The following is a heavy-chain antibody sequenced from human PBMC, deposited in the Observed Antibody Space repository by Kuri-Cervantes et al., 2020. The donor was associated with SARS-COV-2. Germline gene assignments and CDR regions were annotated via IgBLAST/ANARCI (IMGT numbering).Heavy chain of an antibody. D-gene: IGHD1/OR15-1a*01. V-gene: IGHV4-39*01. J-gene: IGHJ4*02. CDR3: VRQNWDIDS. CDR2: ILYSGRT. CDR1: GDSISGSRYY. Sequence: ESLKISCSVSGDSISGSRYYWGWIRQPPGKGLDWIGSILYSGRTDSNPSLESRVTMSIDTSKNQFSLNLTSVTAADTAVYYCVRQNWDIDSWGQGTLVTVSS.